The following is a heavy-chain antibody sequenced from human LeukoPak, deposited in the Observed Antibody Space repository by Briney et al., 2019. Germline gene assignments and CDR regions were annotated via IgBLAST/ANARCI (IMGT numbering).Heavy chain of an antibody. V-gene: IGHV3-7*01. CDR2: IKQDGNEK. CDR1: GFTFSSYY. J-gene: IGHJ4*02. D-gene: IGHD1-26*01. CDR3: VREGGEYLSGPFDS. Sequence: GGSLRLSCAVSGFTFSSYYMSWVRQAPGKGLEWVADIKQDGNEKYYVDSVRGRFTISRDNAKNSLLLQMNSLSAEDTAVYYGVREGGEYLSGPFDSWGQGALVTVSS.